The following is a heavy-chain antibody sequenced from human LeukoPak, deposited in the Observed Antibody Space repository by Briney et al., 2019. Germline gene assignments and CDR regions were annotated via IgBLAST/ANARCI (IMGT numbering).Heavy chain of an antibody. CDR2: ISYDGSNK. Sequence: GGSLRLSCAASGFTFSSYAMHWVRQAPGKGLEWVAVISYDGSNKYYADSVKGRFTISRDNSKNTLYLQMNSLRAEDTAVYYCARDAYSIAVAGTDGFGPHDYWGQGTLVTVSS. D-gene: IGHD6-19*01. V-gene: IGHV3-30-3*01. CDR1: GFTFSSYA. CDR3: ARDAYSIAVAGTDGFGPHDY. J-gene: IGHJ4*02.